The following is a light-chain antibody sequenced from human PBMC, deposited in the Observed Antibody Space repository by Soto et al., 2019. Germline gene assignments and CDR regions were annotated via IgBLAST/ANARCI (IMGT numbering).Light chain of an antibody. CDR1: QDISHY. Sequence: DIQMTQSPSSLSASVGDTVTITCQASQDISHYLNWYQQKPGKAPKPLIYDASTLKTGVPSRFSGSGSGSEFNFTITGLQPDDFATYFCQQYNTYATFAQGTRLEIK. CDR2: DAS. V-gene: IGKV1-33*01. J-gene: IGKJ5*01. CDR3: QQYNTYAT.